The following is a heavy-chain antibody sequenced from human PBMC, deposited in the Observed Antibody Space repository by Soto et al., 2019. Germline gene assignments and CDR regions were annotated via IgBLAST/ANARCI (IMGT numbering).Heavy chain of an antibody. CDR2: IYYSGRT. CDR1: GGSISSGGYF. V-gene: IGHV4-31*03. Sequence: TLSLTCTVSGGSISSGGYFWSWVRQHPGKGLEWIGNIYYSGRTYYNPSLKSRVTISVDTSKNQFSLKLSSVTAADTAVYYCARFAREENPKVGSWYYFDYWGQGTRVTVSS. J-gene: IGHJ4*02. CDR3: ARFAREENPKVGSWYYFDY. D-gene: IGHD6-13*01.